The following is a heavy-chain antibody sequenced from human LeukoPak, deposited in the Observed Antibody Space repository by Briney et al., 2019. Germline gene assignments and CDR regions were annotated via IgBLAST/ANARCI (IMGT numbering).Heavy chain of an antibody. CDR2: ISATGVST. D-gene: IGHD3-16*01. CDR3: AKELGPIMGDYFDY. Sequence: GGSLRLSCAASGFTFTNYALSWVRQAPGRGLEWISTISATGVSTYSADSVRGRFTISRDNSKNTLFLQLNGLRADDTAVYYCAKELGPIMGDYFDYWGQGMLVTVSS. V-gene: IGHV3-23*01. J-gene: IGHJ4*02. CDR1: GFTFTNYA.